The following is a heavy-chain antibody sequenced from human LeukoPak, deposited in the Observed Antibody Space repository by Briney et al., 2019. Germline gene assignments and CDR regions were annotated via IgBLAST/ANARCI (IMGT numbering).Heavy chain of an antibody. CDR2: FDPEDGET. Sequence: ASVKVSCKASGYTFTSYAMNWVRQAPGKGLEWMGGFDPEDGETIYAQKFQGRVTMTEDTSTDTAYMELSSLRSEDTAVYYCATDGYYGDYGVFDYWGQGTLVTVSS. J-gene: IGHJ4*02. V-gene: IGHV1-24*01. CDR1: GYTFTSYA. CDR3: ATDGYYGDYGVFDY. D-gene: IGHD4-17*01.